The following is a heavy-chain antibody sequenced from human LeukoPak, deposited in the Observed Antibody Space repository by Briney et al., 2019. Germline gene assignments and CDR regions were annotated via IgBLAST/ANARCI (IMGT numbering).Heavy chain of an antibody. V-gene: IGHV5-51*01. CDR2: IYPGDSDT. CDR3: ARQRYYDSSGQFDP. Sequence: GESLRISCKGSGYSFTSYWIGWVRQMPGKGLECMGIIYPGDSDTRHSPSFQGQVTISADKSISTAYLQWSSLKASDTAMYYCARQRYYDSSGQFDPWGQGTLVTVSS. CDR1: GYSFTSYW. J-gene: IGHJ5*02. D-gene: IGHD3-22*01.